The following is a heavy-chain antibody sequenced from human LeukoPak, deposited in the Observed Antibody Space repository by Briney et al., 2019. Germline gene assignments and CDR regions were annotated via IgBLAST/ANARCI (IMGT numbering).Heavy chain of an antibody. Sequence: PGGSLRLSCAASGFTVSSNYMSWVRQAPGKGLEWVSAIYSGGSTYYADSVKGRFTISRDNSKNTLYLQMDSLRAGDTAVYYCARGRLRVIDAFDIWGQGTMVTVSS. J-gene: IGHJ3*02. V-gene: IGHV3-66*01. D-gene: IGHD2-21*01. CDR3: ARGRLRVIDAFDI. CDR1: GFTVSSNY. CDR2: IYSGGST.